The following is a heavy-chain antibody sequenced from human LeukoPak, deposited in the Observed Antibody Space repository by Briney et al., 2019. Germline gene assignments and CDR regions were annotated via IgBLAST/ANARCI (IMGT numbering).Heavy chain of an antibody. CDR3: ARGGTGYSSGWYDEWVRWAIDC. Sequence: SVKVSCKASGGTFSSYAISWVRQAPGQGLEWMGGIIPIFGTANYAQKFQGRVTITADESTSTAYMELSSLRSEDTAVYYCARGGTGYSSGWYDEWVRWAIDCWGQGTLVTVSS. D-gene: IGHD6-19*01. V-gene: IGHV1-69*13. J-gene: IGHJ4*02. CDR1: GGTFSSYA. CDR2: IIPIFGTA.